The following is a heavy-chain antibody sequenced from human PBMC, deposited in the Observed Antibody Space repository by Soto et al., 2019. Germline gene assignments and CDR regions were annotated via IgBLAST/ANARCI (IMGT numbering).Heavy chain of an antibody. CDR2: INHSGST. J-gene: IGHJ4*02. Sequence: SETLSLTCAVYCGSFSGYYWSWIRQPPGKGLEWIGEINHSGSTNYNPSLKSRVTISVDTSKNQFSLKLSSVTAADTAVYYCARCTGYSSSWYHCDYWGQGTLVTVSS. CDR3: ARCTGYSSSWYHCDY. D-gene: IGHD6-13*01. V-gene: IGHV4-34*01. CDR1: CGSFSGYY.